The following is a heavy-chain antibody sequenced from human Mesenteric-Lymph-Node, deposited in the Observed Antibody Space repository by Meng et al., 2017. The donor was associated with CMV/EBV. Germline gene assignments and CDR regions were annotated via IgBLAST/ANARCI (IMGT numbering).Heavy chain of an antibody. V-gene: IGHV3-23*01. D-gene: IGHD6-13*01. J-gene: IGHJ4*02. CDR2: ISGSGGST. CDR1: GFNFANYA. CDR3: AKGPGYSSSWLDY. Sequence: GESLKISCAASGFNFANYAMTWVRQAPGKGLDLVSAISGSGGSTYYADSVKGRFTISRDNSKDTLYLQMNSLRAEDTAVYYCAKGPGYSSSWLDYWGQGTLVTVSS.